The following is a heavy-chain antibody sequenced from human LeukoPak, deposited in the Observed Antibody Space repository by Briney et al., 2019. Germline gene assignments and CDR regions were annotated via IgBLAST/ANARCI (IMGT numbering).Heavy chain of an antibody. D-gene: IGHD1-26*01. CDR3: ARLGSIVGATTLDY. CDR1: GYTFTGYY. V-gene: IGHV1-2*02. J-gene: IGHJ4*02. CDR2: INPNSGGT. Sequence: ASVKVSFKASGYTFTGYYMHWMRQAPGQGLEWMGWINPNSGGTNYAQKFQGRVTMTRDTSISTAYMELSRLRSDDTAVYYCARLGSIVGATTLDYWGQGTLVTVSS.